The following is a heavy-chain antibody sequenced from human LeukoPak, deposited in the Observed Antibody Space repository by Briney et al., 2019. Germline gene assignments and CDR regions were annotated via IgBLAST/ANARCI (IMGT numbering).Heavy chain of an antibody. D-gene: IGHD5/OR15-5a*01. CDR3: ARDLSAGSF. CDR2: ITSSSSYM. Sequence: PGGSLRLSCAASGFTFSSYSMNWVRQAPGKGLEWVSPITSSSSYMYYADSVKGRFTISRDNAKNSLYLQMNSLRAEDTAVYYCARDLSAGSFWGQGTTVTVSS. J-gene: IGHJ6*02. CDR1: GFTFSSYS. V-gene: IGHV3-21*01.